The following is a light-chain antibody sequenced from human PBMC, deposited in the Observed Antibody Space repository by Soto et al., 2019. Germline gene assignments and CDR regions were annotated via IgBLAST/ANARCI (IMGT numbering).Light chain of an antibody. CDR1: QNANTG. J-gene: IGKJ5*01. Sequence: EIVMTQSPATLSESPGARATLSCTASQNANTGLAWYQQKPGQAPRLLIYAASTRAAGIPARFSGSGSGTEFTLTISSLQSEDFAVYHCQQYQSWPITFGQGTRLEIE. V-gene: IGKV3-15*01. CDR3: QQYQSWPIT. CDR2: AAS.